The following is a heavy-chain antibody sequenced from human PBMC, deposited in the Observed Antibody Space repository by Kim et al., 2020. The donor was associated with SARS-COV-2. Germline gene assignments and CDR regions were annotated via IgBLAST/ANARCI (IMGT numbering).Heavy chain of an antibody. CDR1: GFTFSSYA. D-gene: IGHD6-25*01. V-gene: IGHV3-30-3*01. CDR2: ISYDESYK. Sequence: GGSLRLSCTASGFTFSSYAMHWVRQAPGKRLEWLAVISYDESYKYYADSVKGRFTISRDNSKNTLYLQMNSLRADDTSVYYCARDFGAAADGAPAVVIFNWYLDLWGRGTLVTVSS. CDR3: ARDFGAAADGAPAVVIFNWYLDL. J-gene: IGHJ2*01.